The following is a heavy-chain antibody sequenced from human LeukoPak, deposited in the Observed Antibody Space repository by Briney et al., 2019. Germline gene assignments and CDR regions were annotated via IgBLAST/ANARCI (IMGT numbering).Heavy chain of an antibody. CDR3: ARDKPVLD. J-gene: IGHJ4*02. D-gene: IGHD2-8*02. CDR1: GLTFSSYA. Sequence: GGSLRLSCAASGLTFSSYAMPWVRQAPGKGLEWVAVISYDGSNKYYADSVKGRFTISRDSSKNTLYLEMNSLRAEDTAVYYCARDKPVLDWGQGTLVTVSS. V-gene: IGHV3-30*04. CDR2: ISYDGSNK.